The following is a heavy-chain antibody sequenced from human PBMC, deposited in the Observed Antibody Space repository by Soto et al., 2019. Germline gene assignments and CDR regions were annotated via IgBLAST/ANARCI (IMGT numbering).Heavy chain of an antibody. D-gene: IGHD4-17*01. CDR3: VQGGDYLRENWFDP. CDR2: ISGSGGST. J-gene: IGHJ5*02. CDR1: GFTFSSYA. Sequence: EVQLLESGGGLVQPGGSLRLSCAASGFTFSSYAMSWVRQAPGKGLEWVSAISGSGGSTYYADSVKGRFTISRDNSKNTLYLQMNSLRAEDTDVYYCVQGGDYLRENWFDPWGQGTLVTVSS. V-gene: IGHV3-23*01.